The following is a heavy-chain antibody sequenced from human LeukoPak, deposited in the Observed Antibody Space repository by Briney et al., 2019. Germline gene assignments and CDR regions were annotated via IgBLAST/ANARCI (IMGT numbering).Heavy chain of an antibody. CDR3: ARDRAVAVAIRRLDY. Sequence: PSETLSLTCTVSGGPINSYYWSWIRQPAGRGLEWIGRISASGTTDYNPSLKSRVTISVDKSKNQFSLRLTSVTAADTAVYYCARDRAVAVAIRRLDYWGQGTLVAVSS. CDR1: GGPINSYY. J-gene: IGHJ4*02. D-gene: IGHD6-19*01. CDR2: ISASGTT. V-gene: IGHV4-4*07.